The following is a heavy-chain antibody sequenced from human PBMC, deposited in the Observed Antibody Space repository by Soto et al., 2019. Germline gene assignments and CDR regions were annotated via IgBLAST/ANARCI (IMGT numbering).Heavy chain of an antibody. D-gene: IGHD1-26*01. Sequence: QVQLVQSGAEVKEPGSSVRVSCKASGGTFDNFIMNWVRQTPGQGLEWMGGIVPMLGTPTYAEKFKGRVTISATGSTSTMYMAVTSLRSEDTALYSCARHGTYSASLSQSSGMDVWGQGTTVTVSS. CDR3: ARHGTYSASLSQSSGMDV. J-gene: IGHJ6*02. CDR2: IVPMLGTP. V-gene: IGHV1-69*01. CDR1: GGTFDNFI.